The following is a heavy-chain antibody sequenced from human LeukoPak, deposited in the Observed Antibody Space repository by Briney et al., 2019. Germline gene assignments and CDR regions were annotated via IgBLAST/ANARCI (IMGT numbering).Heavy chain of an antibody. Sequence: ASVKVSCKASGYTFTSYGISWVRQAPGQGLEWMGWISAYNGNTNYAQKLQGRVTMTTDTSTSTAYMELRSLRSDDTAVYYCARVSRSYSSSPSMAFDIWGQGTMVTVSS. CDR3: ARVSRSYSSSPSMAFDI. CDR2: ISAYNGNT. V-gene: IGHV1-18*01. J-gene: IGHJ3*02. D-gene: IGHD6-6*01. CDR1: GYTFTSYG.